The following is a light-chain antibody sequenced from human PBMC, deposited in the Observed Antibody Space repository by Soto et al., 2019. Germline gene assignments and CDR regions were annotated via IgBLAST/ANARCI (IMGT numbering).Light chain of an antibody. Sequence: DVQMTQSPSTLSASVGDRVSITCRASQGINIWLAWYQQKPGRAPKLLIHKASTLESGVPSRFSGSGSGTDFTLTISSLQPEDFATYYCQQSYRTPITFGQGTRLEIK. CDR2: KAS. CDR1: QGINIW. CDR3: QQSYRTPIT. V-gene: IGKV1-5*03. J-gene: IGKJ5*01.